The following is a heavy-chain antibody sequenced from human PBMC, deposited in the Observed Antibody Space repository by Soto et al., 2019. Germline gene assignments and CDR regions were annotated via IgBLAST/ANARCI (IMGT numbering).Heavy chain of an antibody. D-gene: IGHD6-13*01. CDR2: IYPGDPDT. J-gene: IGHJ4*02. CDR3: ARRGAAAPFDF. CDR1: GYRFISYW. V-gene: IGHV5-51*01. Sequence: PGESLKISCKASGYRFISYWIAWVRQMPGKGLEWMGIIYPGDPDTRYSPSFQGQVTMSADKSISTVYLHWSSLKASDTAIYYCARRGAAAPFDFWGQGTIVTVSS.